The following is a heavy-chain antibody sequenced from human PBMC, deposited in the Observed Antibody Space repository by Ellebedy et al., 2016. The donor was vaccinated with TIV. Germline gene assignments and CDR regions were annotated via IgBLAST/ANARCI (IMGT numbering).Heavy chain of an antibody. D-gene: IGHD2-21*02. Sequence: GESLKISCAASGFTFSSYGMHWVRQAPGKGLEWVAVISYDGSNKYYADSVKGRFTISRDNSKNTLYLQMNSLRAEDTAVYYCAKAGPVYCGGDCYTNWYFDLWGRGTLVTVSS. CDR1: GFTFSSYG. CDR3: AKAGPVYCGGDCYTNWYFDL. J-gene: IGHJ2*01. V-gene: IGHV3-30*18. CDR2: ISYDGSNK.